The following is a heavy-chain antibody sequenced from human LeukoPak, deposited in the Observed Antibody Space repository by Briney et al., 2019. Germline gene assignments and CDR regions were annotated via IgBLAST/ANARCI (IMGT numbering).Heavy chain of an antibody. CDR1: GFTFSSYE. J-gene: IGHJ4*02. V-gene: IGHV3-48*03. Sequence: GGSLRLSCAASGFTFSSYEMNWVRQAPGKGLEWVSYISSSGSTIYYADSVKGRFTISRDNAKNSLYLQMNSLRAEDTAVYYCARDDSPIKLEQNYDGDFDYWGQGTLVTVSS. D-gene: IGHD1/OR15-1a*01. CDR3: ARDDSPIKLEQNYDGDFDY. CDR2: ISSSGSTI.